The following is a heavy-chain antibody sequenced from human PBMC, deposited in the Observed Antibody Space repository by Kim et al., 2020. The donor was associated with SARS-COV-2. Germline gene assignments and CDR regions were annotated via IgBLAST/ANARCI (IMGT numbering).Heavy chain of an antibody. CDR3: ARDAGLGKGDWFDH. Sequence: SETLSLTCNVSGGSSNNFFWSWIRQSPGGGLEWIAFVSDTGRTTMYNPSLTSRVSISLDTSNKQLSLNLKSVTAADTGIYYCARDAGLGKGDWFDHWGQG. V-gene: IGHV4-59*13. D-gene: IGHD3-16*01. CDR2: VSDTGRT. CDR1: GGSSNNFF. J-gene: IGHJ5*02.